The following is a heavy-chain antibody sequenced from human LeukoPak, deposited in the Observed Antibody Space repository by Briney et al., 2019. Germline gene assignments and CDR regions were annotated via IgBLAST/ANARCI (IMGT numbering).Heavy chain of an antibody. D-gene: IGHD6-19*01. CDR1: GDSVSSNSAG. V-gene: IGHV6-1*01. J-gene: IGHJ6*03. CDR2: TYYRSKWYN. CDR3: ARDQGYSSGWFEDYYYYYMDV. Sequence: SQTLSLTCAISGDSVSSNSAGWNWIRQSPSRGLEWLGRTYYRSKWYNDYAVSVKSRITINPDTSKNQFSLQLNSVTPEDTAVYYCARDQGYSSGWFEDYYYYYMDVWGKGTTVTVSS.